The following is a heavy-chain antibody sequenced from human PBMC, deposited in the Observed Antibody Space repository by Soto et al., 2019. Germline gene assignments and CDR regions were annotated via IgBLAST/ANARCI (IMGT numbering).Heavy chain of an antibody. D-gene: IGHD5-18*01. CDR2: INAGNGNT. CDR1: GYTFTNYA. CDR3: ARDQNVETSMLDAFDI. V-gene: IGHV1-3*01. J-gene: IGHJ3*02. Sequence: QVQLVQSGAEVKNPGASVKVSCKASGYTFTNYAMHWVRQAPGQRLEWMGWINAGNGNTKYSQKFQGRVTITSDTTARTAYMELSSMRSEDTAVYYSARDQNVETSMLDAFDIWGQGTMVTVSS.